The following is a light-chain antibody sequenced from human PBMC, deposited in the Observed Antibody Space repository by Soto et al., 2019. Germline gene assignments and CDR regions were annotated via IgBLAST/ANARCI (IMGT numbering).Light chain of an antibody. Sequence: DIQMTQSPSTLSASVGDRVTITCRASQSMNDWWAWYQQKPGKAPKVLIYDASSLQSGVPSRFSGSGSGTEFTLTIDSLQPDDVATYYCLRYNAFSQTFGQGTKV. CDR3: LRYNAFSQT. CDR2: DAS. CDR1: QSMNDW. J-gene: IGKJ1*01. V-gene: IGKV1-5*01.